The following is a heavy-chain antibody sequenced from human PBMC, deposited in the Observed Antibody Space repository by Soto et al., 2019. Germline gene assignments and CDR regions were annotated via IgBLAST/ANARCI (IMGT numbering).Heavy chain of an antibody. Sequence: SVKVSCKASGGTFSSYAISWVRQAPGQGLEWMGGIIPIFGTANYAQKFQGRVTITTDESTSTAYMELSSLRSEDTAVYYCARDYYDSSGYHYYFDYWGQGTLVTVSS. CDR2: IIPIFGTA. CDR3: ARDYYDSSGYHYYFDY. D-gene: IGHD3-22*01. J-gene: IGHJ4*02. CDR1: GGTFSSYA. V-gene: IGHV1-69*05.